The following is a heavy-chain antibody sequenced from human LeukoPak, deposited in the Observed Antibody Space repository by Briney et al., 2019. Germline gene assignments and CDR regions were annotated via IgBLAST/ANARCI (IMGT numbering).Heavy chain of an antibody. V-gene: IGHV1-2*03. Sequence: GASVKVSCKASGYTFTGYYMHWVPQAPGQGLEWMGWINPNSGGTNYAQKFQGRVTMTRDTSISTAYMELSRLRSDDTAVYYCARRYYDFWSGQIDYYYYYMDVWGKGTTVTVSS. D-gene: IGHD3-3*01. CDR2: INPNSGGT. CDR3: ARRYYDFWSGQIDYYYYYMDV. J-gene: IGHJ6*03. CDR1: GYTFTGYY.